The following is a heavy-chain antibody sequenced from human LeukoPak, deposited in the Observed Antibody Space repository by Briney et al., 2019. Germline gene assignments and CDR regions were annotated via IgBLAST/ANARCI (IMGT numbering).Heavy chain of an antibody. V-gene: IGHV3-23*01. CDR2: ISGSGGST. CDR3: AKDYSSSWSLDYYFDY. CDR1: GFTFSSYA. J-gene: IGHJ4*02. D-gene: IGHD6-13*01. Sequence: GGSLRLSCAASGFTFSSYAMSWVRQAPGKGLEWVSAISGSGGSTYYADSVKGRFTISRDNSKNTLYLQMNSLRAEDTAVYYCAKDYSSSWSLDYYFDYWGQGTLVTVSS.